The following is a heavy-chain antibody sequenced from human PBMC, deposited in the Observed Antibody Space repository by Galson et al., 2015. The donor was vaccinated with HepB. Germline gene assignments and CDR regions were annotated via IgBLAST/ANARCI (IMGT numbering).Heavy chain of an antibody. J-gene: IGHJ3*02. CDR3: ARGSDDSSSSFLWGRGSQDAFDI. V-gene: IGHV3-13*01. CDR1: GFTFSSYD. D-gene: IGHD6-6*01. CDR2: IGTAGDT. Sequence: SLRLSCAASGFTFSSYDMHWVRQATGKGLEWVSAIGTAGDTYYPGSVKGRFTISRENAKNSLYLQMNSLRAGGTAVYYCARGSDDSSSSFLWGRGSQDAFDIWGQGTMVTVSS.